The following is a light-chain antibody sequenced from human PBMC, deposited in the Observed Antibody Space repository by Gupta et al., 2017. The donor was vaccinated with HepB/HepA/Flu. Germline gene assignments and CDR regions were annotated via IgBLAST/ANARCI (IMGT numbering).Light chain of an antibody. Sequence: IQMTQSPTSLSASVGDRVTISCRASQSISNYLSWYQQKPGQAPKLLIYGAFSLQSGVPSRFSGSGSGTDFTLTISSLQPEDFATYSCQQTYSTPPTFGGGTRVDI. J-gene: IGKJ4*01. CDR1: QSISNY. CDR3: QQTYSTPPT. CDR2: GAF. V-gene: IGKV1-39*01.